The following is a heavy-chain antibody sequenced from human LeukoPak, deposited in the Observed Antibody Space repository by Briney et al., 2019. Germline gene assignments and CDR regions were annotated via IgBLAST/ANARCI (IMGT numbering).Heavy chain of an antibody. D-gene: IGHD3-16*01. J-gene: IGHJ4*02. CDR2: INHSGST. CDR1: GGSFSGYY. V-gene: IGHV4-34*01. Sequence: PSETLSLTCAVYGGSFSGYYWSWIRQPPGKGLEWIGEINHSGSTNYNPSLKSRATISVDTSKNQFSLKLSSVTAADTAVYYCARGARRNYGYWGQGTLVTVSS. CDR3: ARGARRNYGY.